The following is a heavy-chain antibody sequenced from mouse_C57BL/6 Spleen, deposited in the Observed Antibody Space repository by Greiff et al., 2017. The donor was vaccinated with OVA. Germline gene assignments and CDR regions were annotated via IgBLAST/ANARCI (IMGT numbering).Heavy chain of an antibody. J-gene: IGHJ4*01. CDR1: GYSITSGYY. CDR2: ISYDGSN. V-gene: IGHV3-6*01. D-gene: IGHD2-2*01. Sequence: EVKLQESGPGLVKPSQSLSLTCSVTGYSITSGYYWNWIRQFPGNKLEWMGYISYDGSNNYNPYLKNRISITRDTSKNQFFLKLNSVTTRDTATYYCARYGYRGYYAMDYWGQGTSVTVSS. CDR3: ARYGYRGYYAMDY.